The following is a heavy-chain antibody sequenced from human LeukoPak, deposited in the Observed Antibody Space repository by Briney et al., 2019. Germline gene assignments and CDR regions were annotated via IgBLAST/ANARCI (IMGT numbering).Heavy chain of an antibody. V-gene: IGHV2-70*11. CDR2: IDWDDDK. CDR3: ARIDSSGYYFDY. J-gene: IGHJ4*02. CDR1: GFSLSTSGMC. D-gene: IGHD3-22*01. Sequence: ESGPTLVNPTQTLTLTCTFSGFSLSTSGMCVSWIRQPPRKALEWLARIDWDDDKYYSTSLKTRLTISKDTSKNQVVLTMTNMDPVDTATYYCARIDSSGYYFDYWGQGTLVTVSS.